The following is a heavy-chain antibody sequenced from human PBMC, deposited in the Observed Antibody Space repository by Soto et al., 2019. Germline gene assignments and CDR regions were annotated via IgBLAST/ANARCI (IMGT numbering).Heavy chain of an antibody. V-gene: IGHV2-5*01. D-gene: IGHD3-9*01. CDR3: AHSLRLLDSFPTRSFDY. J-gene: IGHJ4*02. CDR2: IYWNDDK. CDR1: GFSLSTSGVG. Sequence: QITLKESGPTLVKPTQTLTLTCTFSGFSLSTSGVGVGWIRQPPGKALEWLALIYWNDDKRYSPSLKSRLIITKDTSKNQVVLTMTNMDPVDTATYYCAHSLRLLDSFPTRSFDYWGQGTLVTVSS.